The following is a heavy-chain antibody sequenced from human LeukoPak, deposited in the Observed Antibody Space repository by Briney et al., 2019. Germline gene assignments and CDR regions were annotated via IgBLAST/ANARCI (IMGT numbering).Heavy chain of an antibody. CDR1: GGSISSYY. Sequence: PSETLSLTCTVSGGSISSYYWSWIRQPAGKGLEWIGRIYTSGSTNYNPSLKSRVTMSVVTSKNQFSLKLSSVTAADTAVYYCASTTVVTLGAFDIWGQGTMVTVSS. V-gene: IGHV4-4*07. J-gene: IGHJ3*02. CDR3: ASTTVVTLGAFDI. CDR2: IYTSGST. D-gene: IGHD4-23*01.